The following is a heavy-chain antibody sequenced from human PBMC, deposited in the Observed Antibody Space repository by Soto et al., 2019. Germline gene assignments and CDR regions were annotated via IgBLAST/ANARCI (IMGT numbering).Heavy chain of an antibody. CDR2: IYYSGST. CDR1: GGSISSYY. CDR3: ARGAAPFDY. J-gene: IGHJ4*02. Sequence: SETLSLTCTVSGGSISSYYWSWIRQPPGKGLEWIGYIYYSGSTNYNPSLKSRVTISVDTSKNQFSLKLSSVTAADTAVYYCARGAAPFDYWGQGTLVTVSS. V-gene: IGHV4-59*01. D-gene: IGHD6-25*01.